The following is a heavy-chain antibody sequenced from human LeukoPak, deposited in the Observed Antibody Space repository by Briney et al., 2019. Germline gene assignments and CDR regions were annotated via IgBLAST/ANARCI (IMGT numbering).Heavy chain of an antibody. Sequence: PGGSLRLSCAASGFTFSSYEMNWVRQAPGKGLEWVSYISSSGSTIYYADSVKGRFTISRDNAKNSLYLQMNSLRAEDTAVYYCAKDLMALRVRWLVPFDYWGQGTLVTVSS. CDR3: AKDLMALRVRWLVPFDY. D-gene: IGHD6-19*01. CDR2: ISSSGSTI. V-gene: IGHV3-48*03. J-gene: IGHJ4*02. CDR1: GFTFSSYE.